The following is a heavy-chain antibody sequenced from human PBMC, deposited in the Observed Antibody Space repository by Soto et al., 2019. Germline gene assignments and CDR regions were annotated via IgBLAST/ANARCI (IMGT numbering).Heavy chain of an antibody. V-gene: IGHV1-69*12. CDR3: ASSYQLLRRLPDVSYNWFDP. J-gene: IGHJ5*02. Sequence: QVQLVQSGAEVKKPGSSVKVSCKASGGTFSSYAISWVRQAPGQGLEWMGGIIPIFGTANYAQKFQGRVTITADEFTSTAYMELSSLRSEDTAVYYCASSYQLLRRLPDVSYNWFDPWGQGTLVTVSS. D-gene: IGHD2-2*01. CDR2: IIPIFGTA. CDR1: GGTFSSYA.